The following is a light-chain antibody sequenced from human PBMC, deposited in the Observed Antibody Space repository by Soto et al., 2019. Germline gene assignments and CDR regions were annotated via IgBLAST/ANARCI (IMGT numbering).Light chain of an antibody. V-gene: IGKV1-39*01. CDR1: QSISSY. Sequence: DIQMTQSPSSLSASVGDRVTITCRASQSISSYLNWYQQKPGKAPKLLIYAASSLQSVVPSRFSGSGSGTDFTLTVSSLQPEDFATYYCQQRYSTPWTFGQGTKVEIK. CDR3: QQRYSTPWT. CDR2: AAS. J-gene: IGKJ1*01.